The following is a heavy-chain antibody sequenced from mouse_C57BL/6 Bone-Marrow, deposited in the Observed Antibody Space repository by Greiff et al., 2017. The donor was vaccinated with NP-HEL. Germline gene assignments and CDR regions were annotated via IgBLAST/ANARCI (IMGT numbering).Heavy chain of an antibody. CDR3: ARGAY. CDR1: GYEFSNYW. CDR2: IYPGDGDT. J-gene: IGHJ3*01. Sequence: QVQLQQPGAELVKPGASVKISCKASGYEFSNYWMNWVKQRPGKGLEWIGQIYPGDGDTNYNGNFKDKATLTADKSSSTAYMQLSRLTSEDSAVYFCARGAYWGQGTLVTVSA. V-gene: IGHV1-80*01.